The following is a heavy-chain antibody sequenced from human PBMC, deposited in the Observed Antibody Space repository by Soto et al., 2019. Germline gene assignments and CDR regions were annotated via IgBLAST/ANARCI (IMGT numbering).Heavy chain of an antibody. Sequence: EVQLVESGGGLVQPGGSQRLSCAASGFTFSSYWMHWVRQAPGKGLVWVSRINTDGSSTTYADSVKGRFTISRDNAKNTLYLQMNSRRAEDTAVYYCARGRGYCSGNSCYIDYWGQGTLVTVSS. V-gene: IGHV3-74*01. J-gene: IGHJ4*02. CDR3: ARGRGYCSGNSCYIDY. D-gene: IGHD2-15*01. CDR1: GFTFSSYW. CDR2: INTDGSST.